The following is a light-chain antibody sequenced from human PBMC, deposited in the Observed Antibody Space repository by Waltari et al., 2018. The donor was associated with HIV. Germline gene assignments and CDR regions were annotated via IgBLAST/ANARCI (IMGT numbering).Light chain of an antibody. Sequence: QSALTQPPSASGSPGQSVTISCTGAGSDVGAYNYVSWYQQHPGKAPKLMIYAVTKRPSGVPDRFLGSKSGNTASLTVSGLQAEDEADYYCSSYAVSNSLVFGGGTKLTVL. CDR2: AVT. V-gene: IGLV2-8*01. J-gene: IGLJ2*01. CDR3: SSYAVSNSLV. CDR1: GSDVGAYNY.